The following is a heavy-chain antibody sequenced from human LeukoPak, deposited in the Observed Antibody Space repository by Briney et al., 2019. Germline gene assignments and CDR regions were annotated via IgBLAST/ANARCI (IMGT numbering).Heavy chain of an antibody. Sequence: GGSLRLSCAASGFAFSSYRMNWVRQAPGKGLEWVSSISSSSSYIYYADSVKGRFTISRDNAKNSLYLQMNSLRAEDTAVYYCARDPLRVRYFDPGSNYWGQGTLVTVSS. V-gene: IGHV3-21*01. CDR2: ISSSSSYI. D-gene: IGHD3-9*01. CDR1: GFAFSSYR. J-gene: IGHJ4*02. CDR3: ARDPLRVRYFDPGSNY.